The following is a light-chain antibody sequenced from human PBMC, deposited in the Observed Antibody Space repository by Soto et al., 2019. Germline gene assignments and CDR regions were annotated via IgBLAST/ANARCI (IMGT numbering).Light chain of an antibody. Sequence: QSVLTQPASVSGSPGQSITISCTGSSSDVGAYNHDSWYQQHHPGEAPRLIIYDVSHRPAGASNRFSGSKSGNTASLTISGLQTEDEADYYCSSYTIAATYVFGTGTKLTVL. J-gene: IGLJ1*01. CDR1: SSDVGAYNH. V-gene: IGLV2-14*01. CDR3: SSYTIAATYV. CDR2: DVS.